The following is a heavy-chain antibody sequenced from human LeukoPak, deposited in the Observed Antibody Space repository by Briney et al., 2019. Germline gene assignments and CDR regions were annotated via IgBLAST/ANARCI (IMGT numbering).Heavy chain of an antibody. D-gene: IGHD1-26*01. CDR1: GGSFSGYY. V-gene: IGHV4-34*01. Sequence: SETLSLTCAVYGGSFSGYYWSWIRQPPGKGLEWIGEINHSGSSNYNPSLKSRVTVSVDTSKNQFSLKLSSVTAADTAEYYCARHGGHSGSYYPTTFFDYWGQGTLVTVSS. J-gene: IGHJ4*02. CDR3: ARHGGHSGSYYPTTFFDY. CDR2: INHSGSS.